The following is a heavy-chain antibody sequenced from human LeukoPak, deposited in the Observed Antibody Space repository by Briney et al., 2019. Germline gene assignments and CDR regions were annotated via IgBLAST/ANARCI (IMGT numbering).Heavy chain of an antibody. Sequence: PSQTLSLTCTVSGGPIGSGGYYWSWIRQHPGKGLEWIGYIYHSGSTYYNPSPKSRVIISIDTSKNQFSLKLSSVTAADTAVYYCARAHITQGVVDGFDIWGQGTMVTVSS. CDR2: IYHSGST. CDR1: GGPIGSGGYY. J-gene: IGHJ3*02. V-gene: IGHV4-31*03. CDR3: ARAHITQGVVDGFDI. D-gene: IGHD3-10*01.